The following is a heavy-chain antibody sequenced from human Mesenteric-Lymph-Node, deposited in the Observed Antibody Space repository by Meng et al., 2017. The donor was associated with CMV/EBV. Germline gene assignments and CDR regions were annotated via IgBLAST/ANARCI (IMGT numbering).Heavy chain of an antibody. V-gene: IGHV4-31*02. D-gene: IGHD6-25*01. Sequence: SGDSISSGGHYWGWVRQHPGKGLQWIGYIYFSGSTYYNPSLKSRVIISLDTSKTQFSLKVSSVTAADTAVYYCAREKQRVPDFYFVYWGQGALVTVSS. CDR3: AREKQRVPDFYFVY. CDR1: GDSISSGGHY. CDR2: IYFSGST. J-gene: IGHJ4*02.